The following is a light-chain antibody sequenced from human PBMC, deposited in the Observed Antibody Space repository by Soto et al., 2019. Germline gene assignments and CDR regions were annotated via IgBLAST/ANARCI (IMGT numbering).Light chain of an antibody. CDR2: DVS. J-gene: IGLJ2*01. V-gene: IGLV2-11*01. CDR3: CSYAGSYPWV. Sequence: QSALTQPRSVSGSPGQSVTISCTGTSSDVGGYNYVSWYQQHPGKAPKPMIYDVSKRPSGVPDRFSGSKSGNTASLTISGLQAEDEADYYCCSYAGSYPWVFGGGTKLTV. CDR1: SSDVGGYNY.